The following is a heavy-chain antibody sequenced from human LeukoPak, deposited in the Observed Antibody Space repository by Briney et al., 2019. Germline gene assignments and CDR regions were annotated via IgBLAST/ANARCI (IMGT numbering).Heavy chain of an antibody. Sequence: GESLKISCKGPGYSFTSYWIGWVRQMPGKGLEWIGIIYPGDSDTKYSPSFQGQVTISADKSISTAYLQWSSLKASHTAMYYCARLGREPMFDYWGQGTLVTVSS. CDR1: GYSFTSYW. V-gene: IGHV5-51*01. CDR3: ARLGREPMFDY. CDR2: IYPGDSDT. J-gene: IGHJ4*02.